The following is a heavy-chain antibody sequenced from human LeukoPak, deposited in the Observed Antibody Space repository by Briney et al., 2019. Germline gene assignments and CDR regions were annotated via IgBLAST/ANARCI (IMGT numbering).Heavy chain of an antibody. J-gene: IGHJ6*03. CDR1: GFTFSKAW. V-gene: IGHV3-15*01. CDR3: TTGFYFIDV. CDR2: IKSKTDGGTT. Sequence: GGSLRLPCVASGFTFSKAWMSWVRQAPGKGLEWVGRIKSKTDGGTTDYAAPVKGGLTISRDDSKNTLYLQINSQKTEDTAVYYCTTGFYFIDVWGKGTTVTVSS.